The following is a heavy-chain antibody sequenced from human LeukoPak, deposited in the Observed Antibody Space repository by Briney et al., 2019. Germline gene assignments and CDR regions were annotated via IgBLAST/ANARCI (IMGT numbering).Heavy chain of an antibody. Sequence: SVKVSCKASGGTFSSYAISWVRQAPGQGLEWMGGIIPIFGTANYAQKFQGRVTTTADESTSTAYMELSSLRSEDTAVYYCATTSLYCSSTSCPWHYWGQGTLVTVSS. D-gene: IGHD2-2*01. J-gene: IGHJ4*02. CDR2: IIPIFGTA. V-gene: IGHV1-69*13. CDR3: ATTSLYCSSTSCPWHY. CDR1: GGTFSSYA.